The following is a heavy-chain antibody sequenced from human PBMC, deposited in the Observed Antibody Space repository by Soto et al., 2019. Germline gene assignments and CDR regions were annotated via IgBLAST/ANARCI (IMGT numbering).Heavy chain of an antibody. V-gene: IGHV4-59*08. Sequence: SETLCLTCTISGGSISRYYWSWVRQPPGKGLEWIGYIYYSGSTDYNPSLKSRVTISVDTSKTQFSLKLSSVTAADTAVYYCARSFSSGWYYFDYWGQGTLLTVSS. CDR2: IYYSGST. D-gene: IGHD6-19*01. J-gene: IGHJ4*02. CDR1: GGSISRYY. CDR3: ARSFSSGWYYFDY.